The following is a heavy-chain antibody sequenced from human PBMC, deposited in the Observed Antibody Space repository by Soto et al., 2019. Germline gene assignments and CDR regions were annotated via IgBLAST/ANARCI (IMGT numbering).Heavy chain of an antibody. V-gene: IGHV3-66*01. CDR1: GFSVSTNY. Sequence: DVQLVESGGGLVQPGGSLRLSCAASGFSVSTNYMNWVRQAPGKGLEWVSIIYSGGDTYYGASVKGRFVISRDDSDNTLYLHMNSLRAEDTAVYYCTRVQVTSAATWNVFDYWGQGTLVTVSS. CDR2: IYSGGDT. D-gene: IGHD1-1*01. CDR3: TRVQVTSAATWNVFDY. J-gene: IGHJ4*02.